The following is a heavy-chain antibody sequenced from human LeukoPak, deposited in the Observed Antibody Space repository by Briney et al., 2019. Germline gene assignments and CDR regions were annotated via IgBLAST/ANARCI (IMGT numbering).Heavy chain of an antibody. CDR2: TNPNSGGT. CDR3: ARARPVVTVYYYYYYGMDV. V-gene: IGHV1-2*02. Sequence: ASVKVSCKASGYTYTGYYMHWVRQAHGQGLEWMGWTNPNSGGTNYAQKFQGRVTMTRDTSISTAYMELSRLRSDDTAVYYCARARPVVTVYYYYYYGMDVWGQGTTVTVSS. CDR1: GYTYTGYY. J-gene: IGHJ6*02. D-gene: IGHD2-21*02.